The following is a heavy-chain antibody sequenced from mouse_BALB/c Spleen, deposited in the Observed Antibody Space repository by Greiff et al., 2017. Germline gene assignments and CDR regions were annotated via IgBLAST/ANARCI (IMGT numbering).Heavy chain of an antibody. Sequence: QVQLQQSGPGLVQPSQSLSITCTASGFSLTSYGVHWVRQSPGKGLEWLGVIWSGGSTDYNAAFISRLSISKDNSTSQVFFKMTSLQAADTAIYYCARNWGDRYDWFAYWGQGTLVTVSA. D-gene: IGHD2-12*01. V-gene: IGHV2-4-1*01. J-gene: IGHJ3*01. CDR3: ARNWGDRYDWFAY. CDR2: IWSGGST. CDR1: GFSLTSYG.